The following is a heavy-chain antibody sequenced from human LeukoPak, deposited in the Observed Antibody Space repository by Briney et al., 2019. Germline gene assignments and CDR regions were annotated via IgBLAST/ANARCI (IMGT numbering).Heavy chain of an antibody. J-gene: IGHJ6*02. D-gene: IGHD2/OR15-2a*01. CDR1: GASISSHY. V-gene: IGHV4-59*11. CDR3: AREGYFYGMDV. CDR2: IHYSGST. Sequence: NPSETLSLTCSVSGASISSHYWSWIRQPPGKGLEWIGYIHYSGSTNCNPSLKSRVTISLDTSKNQFSLKLTSVTAADTAVYYCAREGYFYGMDVWGQGTTVTVSS.